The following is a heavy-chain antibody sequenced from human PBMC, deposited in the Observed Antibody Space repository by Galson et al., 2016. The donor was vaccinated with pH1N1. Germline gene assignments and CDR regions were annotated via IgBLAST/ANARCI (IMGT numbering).Heavy chain of an antibody. D-gene: IGHD5-12*01. CDR2: IYTGGIT. CDR3: ARDEGYVNYYRGMDV. CDR1: GLSVRSNY. Sequence: SLRLSCAVSGLSVRSNYMSWVRQAPGKGLEWVSVIYTGGITQYADSVKGRFTISRDNSKNTLYLQMNSLRAEDTAIYFCARDEGYVNYYRGMDVWGQGTTVIVSS. J-gene: IGHJ6*02. V-gene: IGHV3-53*01.